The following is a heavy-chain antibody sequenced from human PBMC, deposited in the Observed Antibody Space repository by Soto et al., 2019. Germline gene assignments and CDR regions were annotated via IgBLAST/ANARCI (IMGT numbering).Heavy chain of an antibody. Sequence: LRLSCAASGFTFSSYAMSWVRQAPGKGLEWVSAISGSGGSTYYADSVRGRFTISRDNSKNTLYLQMNSLRAEDTAVYYCAKGIAVAGTLDYYYGMDVWGQGTTVTVSS. D-gene: IGHD6-19*01. CDR2: ISGSGGST. V-gene: IGHV3-23*01. CDR3: AKGIAVAGTLDYYYGMDV. J-gene: IGHJ6*02. CDR1: GFTFSSYA.